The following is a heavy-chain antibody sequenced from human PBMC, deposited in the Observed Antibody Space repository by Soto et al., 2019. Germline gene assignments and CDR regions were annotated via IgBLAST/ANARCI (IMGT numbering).Heavy chain of an antibody. V-gene: IGHV1-69*13. CDR2: IIPIFGTA. CDR3: ARARRWAYYGTDV. Sequence: SVKVSCKASGGTFSSYAISWVRQAPGQGLEWMGGIIPIFGTANYAQKFQGRVTITADESTSTAYMEPSSLRFEDTAVYYCARARRWAYYGTDVWGQGTTVTVSS. J-gene: IGHJ6*02. CDR1: GGTFSSYA.